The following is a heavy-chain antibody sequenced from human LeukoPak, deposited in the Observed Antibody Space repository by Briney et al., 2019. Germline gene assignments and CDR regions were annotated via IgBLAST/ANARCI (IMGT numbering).Heavy chain of an antibody. CDR1: GGSISSYY. Sequence: SETLSLTCTVSGGSISSYYWSWIRQPPGKGLEWIGYIYYSGSTNYNPSLKSRVTISVDTSKNQFSLKLSSVTAADTAVYYCGKEVLLVTLPHYYYYMDVGGKGPTVTVS. V-gene: IGHV4-59*01. D-gene: IGHD4-11*01. J-gene: IGHJ6*03. CDR2: IYYSGST. CDR3: GKEVLLVTLPHYYYYMDV.